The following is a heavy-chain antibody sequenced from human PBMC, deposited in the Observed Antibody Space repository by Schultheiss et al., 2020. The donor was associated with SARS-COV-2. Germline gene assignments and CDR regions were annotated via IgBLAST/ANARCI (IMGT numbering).Heavy chain of an antibody. D-gene: IGHD4-17*01. J-gene: IGHJ4*02. V-gene: IGHV3-7*01. CDR3: ARETNGDPYYFDY. CDR2: IKQDGSEK. Sequence: GGSLRLSCAVSGFSFSSYWMSWVRQAPGKGLEWVANIKQDGSEKYYVDSVKGRFTISRDNAKNSLYLQMNSLRAEDTAVYYCARETNGDPYYFDYWGQGTLVTVSS. CDR1: GFSFSSYW.